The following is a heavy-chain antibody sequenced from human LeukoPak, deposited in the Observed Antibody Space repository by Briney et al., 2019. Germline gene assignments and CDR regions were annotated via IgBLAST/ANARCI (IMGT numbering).Heavy chain of an antibody. D-gene: IGHD6-6*01. CDR1: GFTFSSYW. CDR3: ARDGTYSSSSFDY. V-gene: IGHV3-74*01. J-gene: IGHJ4*02. CDR2: INSDGSST. Sequence: GGSLRLSCAASGFTFSSYWMHWVRQAPGKGLVWVSRINSDGSSTGYADSVKGRFTISRDNANNTLYLQLNSLRAEDTAVYYCARDGTYSSSSFDYWGQGTLVTVSS.